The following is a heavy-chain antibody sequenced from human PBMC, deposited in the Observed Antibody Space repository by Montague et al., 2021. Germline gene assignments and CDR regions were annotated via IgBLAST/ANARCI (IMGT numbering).Heavy chain of an antibody. V-gene: IGHV4-39*01. J-gene: IGHJ4*02. CDR3: ARALPRTYGGDSLDY. D-gene: IGHD3-10*01. Sequence: SETLSLTCTVSGGSIRSSPFYCGWIRQSPGKRLEWIGSHYYRGNTYYNPSQTRLISLSIDTSKHQFSLQMTSVTAADTAVYYCARALPRTYGGDSLDYWGQGALVTVSS. CDR2: HYYRGNT. CDR1: GGSIRSSPFY.